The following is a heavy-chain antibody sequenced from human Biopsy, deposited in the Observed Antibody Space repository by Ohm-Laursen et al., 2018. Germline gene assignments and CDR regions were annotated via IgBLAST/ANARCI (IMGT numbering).Heavy chain of an antibody. CDR1: TGTFDSYG. Sequence: SSVKVSCKTSTGTFDSYGVTWVRQAPGQGLEWMGRIIPILRTTTYAPKFQGRVIFTADKSSSTAYLELSSLASEDPAMFYCAREAIGYQLPCDDWGQGTLVTVSS. J-gene: IGHJ4*02. V-gene: IGHV1-69*04. CDR3: AREAIGYQLPCDD. D-gene: IGHD2-15*01. CDR2: IIPILRTT.